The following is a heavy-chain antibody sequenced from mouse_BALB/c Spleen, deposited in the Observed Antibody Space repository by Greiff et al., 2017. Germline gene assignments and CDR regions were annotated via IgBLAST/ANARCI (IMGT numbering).Heavy chain of an antibody. CDR1: GYTFTSYT. J-gene: IGHJ4*01. CDR2: INPSSGYT. CDR3: ARGDYGYDDGDAMDY. Sequence: QVQLQQSGAELARPGASVKMSCKASGYTFTSYTMHWVKQRPGQGLEWIGYINPSSGYTNYNQKFKDKATLTADKSSSTAYMQLSSLTSEDSAVYYCARGDYGYDDGDAMDYWGQGTSVTVSS. D-gene: IGHD2-2*01. V-gene: IGHV1-4*01.